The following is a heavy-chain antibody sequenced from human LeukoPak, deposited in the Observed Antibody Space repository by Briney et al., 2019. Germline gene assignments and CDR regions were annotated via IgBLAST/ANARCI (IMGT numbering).Heavy chain of an antibody. CDR1: GFTFSTFG. CDR3: ARSPIAAAGTAFDS. V-gene: IGHV3-48*01. CDR2: ISPSGSTI. Sequence: GGSLRLSCAASGFTFSTFGMNWVRQAPGKGLDWVSYISPSGSTIYFTDSVKGRFTISRDNAKNSLYLQMTSLRAEDTAVYYCARSPIAAAGTAFDSWGQGTPVTVSS. D-gene: IGHD6-13*01. J-gene: IGHJ4*02.